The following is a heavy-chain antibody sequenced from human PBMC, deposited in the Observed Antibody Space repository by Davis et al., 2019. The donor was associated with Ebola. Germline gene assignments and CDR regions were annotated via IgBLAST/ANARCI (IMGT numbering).Heavy chain of an antibody. D-gene: IGHD1-26*01. CDR2: INAGNGNT. J-gene: IGHJ3*02. Sequence: ASVKVSCKASGYTFTSYAMHWVRQAPGQMLEWMGWINAGNGNTKYSQKLQGRVTMTTDTSTSTAYMELRSLRSDDTAVYYCASRYSGSYYLTAFDIWGQGTMVTVSS. V-gene: IGHV1-3*01. CDR1: GYTFTSYA. CDR3: ASRYSGSYYLTAFDI.